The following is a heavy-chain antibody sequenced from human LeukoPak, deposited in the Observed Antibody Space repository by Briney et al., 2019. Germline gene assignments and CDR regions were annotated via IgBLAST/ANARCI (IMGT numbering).Heavy chain of an antibody. CDR3: ATLWFGELLYFDY. D-gene: IGHD3-10*01. J-gene: IGHJ4*02. V-gene: IGHV4-59*06. CDR1: GGSISSYY. CDR2: IYYSGST. Sequence: SETLSLTCTVSGGSISSYYWSWIRQPPGKGLEWIGYIYYSGSTYYNPSLKSRVIISLDTSKNQFSLKLSSVTAADTAVYYCATLWFGELLYFDYWGQGTLVTVSS.